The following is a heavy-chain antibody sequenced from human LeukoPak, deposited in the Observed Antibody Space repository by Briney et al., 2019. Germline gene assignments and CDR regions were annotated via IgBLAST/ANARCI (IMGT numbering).Heavy chain of an antibody. V-gene: IGHV3-23*01. J-gene: IGHJ6*02. D-gene: IGHD3-3*01. CDR3: AKFGGDFWSGFDTINGMDV. Sequence: PGGSLRLSCAASRFYFTSFAMAWVRQAPGKGLEWVPAISGSGETTYYTESVKGRFIISRDNSNQILSLQMNSLRADDTAVYYCAKFGGDFWSGFDTINGMDVWGQGPVVNVS. CDR1: RFYFTSFA. CDR2: ISGSGETT.